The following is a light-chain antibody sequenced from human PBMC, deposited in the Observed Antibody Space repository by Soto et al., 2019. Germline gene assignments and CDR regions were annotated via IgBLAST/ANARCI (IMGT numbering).Light chain of an antibody. V-gene: IGKV3-20*01. CDR1: QSVSSSY. CDR2: GAS. J-gene: IGKJ5*01. CDR3: QQYGSSPPT. Sequence: EIVLTQSPGTLSLSPGERATLSCRASQSVSSSYLAWYQQKPGQAPRLLIYGASSRATGIPDRFSGSGSGTDFTLTISRLEPEDFEVYYCQQYGSSPPTLGQGTRLEIK.